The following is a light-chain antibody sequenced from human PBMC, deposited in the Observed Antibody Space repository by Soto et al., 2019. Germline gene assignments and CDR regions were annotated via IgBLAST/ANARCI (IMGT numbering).Light chain of an antibody. CDR1: SSDVGSYNR. CDR2: EVS. J-gene: IGLJ1*01. V-gene: IGLV2-18*02. CDR3: SSYTSSSTYV. Sequence: LTQPPSVSGSPGQSVTISCTGTSSDVGSYNRVSWYQQPPGTAPKLMIYEVSNRPSGVPDRFSGSKSGNTASLTISGFQAEDEADYYCSSYTSSSTYVFGTGTKVTVL.